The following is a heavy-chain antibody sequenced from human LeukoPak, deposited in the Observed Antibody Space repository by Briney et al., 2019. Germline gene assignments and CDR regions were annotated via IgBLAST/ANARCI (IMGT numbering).Heavy chain of an antibody. CDR3: AKRPAAVRGVIPYLDY. CDR1: GFMFSSFS. J-gene: IGHJ4*02. Sequence: GGSLRLSCAASGFMFSSFSMSWVRHVPGKGLEWVPTISPGGSTYYADSVKGRFTISRDNSKSTLFLQMNSLRAEDTAIYYCAKRPAAVRGVIPYLDYWGQGTLVTVSS. CDR2: ISPGGST. V-gene: IGHV3-23*01. D-gene: IGHD3-10*02.